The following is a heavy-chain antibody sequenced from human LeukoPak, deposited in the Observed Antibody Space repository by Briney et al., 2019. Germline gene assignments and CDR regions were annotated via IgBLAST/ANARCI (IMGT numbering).Heavy chain of an antibody. V-gene: IGHV1-2*06. CDR2: INPNSGGT. CDR1: GYTFTGYY. CDR3: ARGSYVWGSYRDDY. D-gene: IGHD3-16*02. Sequence: GASVKVSCKASGYTFTGYYMHWVRQAPGQGLEWMGRINPNSGGTNHAQKFQGRVTMTRDTSISTAYMELSRLRSDDTAVYYCARGSYVWGSYRDDYWGQGTLVTVSS. J-gene: IGHJ4*02.